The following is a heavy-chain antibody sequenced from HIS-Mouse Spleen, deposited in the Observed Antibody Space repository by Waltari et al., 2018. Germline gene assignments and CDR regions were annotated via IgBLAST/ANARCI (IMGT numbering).Heavy chain of an antibody. CDR1: GGSFSGYY. Sequence: QVQLQQWGAGLLKPSETLSLTCAVYGGSFSGYYWSWIRQPPGTGLEWIGEIKHTSGPNSTPSLKRRVTLSVDPSRNQFALKRSLVTATATAVYYCAGSPLEILAFDSWGQGTMVTVSS. V-gene: IGHV4-34*01. J-gene: IGHJ3*02. D-gene: IGHD1-1*01. CDR3: AGSPLEILAFDS. CDR2: IKHTSGP.